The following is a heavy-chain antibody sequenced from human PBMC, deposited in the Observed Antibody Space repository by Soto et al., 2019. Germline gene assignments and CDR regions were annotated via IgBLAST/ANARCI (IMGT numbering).Heavy chain of an antibody. V-gene: IGHV3-30*18. CDR2: ISYDGSNK. Sequence: QVQLVESGGGVVQPGRSLRLSCAASGFSFSSHAMHWVRQAPGKGLEWVADISYDGSNKYYADSVKGRLTISRDNSKNTVYLQMNRLRAEDTAVYYYAKGADPYGLDVWGQGTTVTVSS. CDR3: AKGADPYGLDV. D-gene: IGHD3-16*01. J-gene: IGHJ6*02. CDR1: GFSFSSHA.